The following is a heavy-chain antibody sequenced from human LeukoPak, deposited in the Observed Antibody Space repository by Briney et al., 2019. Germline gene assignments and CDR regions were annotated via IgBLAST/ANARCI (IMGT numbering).Heavy chain of an antibody. CDR1: GFTFNNFA. D-gene: IGHD2-21*01. V-gene: IGHV3-23*01. Sequence: GGSLRLSCAASGFTFNNFAMSWVRQAPGKGLEWVSVISGNGASTYYADSVKGRFTISRDNSKNTLYPQMNSLRGEDTAVYYCARASYCGGDCYPTDSWGQGTLVTVSS. CDR3: ARASYCGGDCYPTDS. CDR2: ISGNGAST. J-gene: IGHJ4*02.